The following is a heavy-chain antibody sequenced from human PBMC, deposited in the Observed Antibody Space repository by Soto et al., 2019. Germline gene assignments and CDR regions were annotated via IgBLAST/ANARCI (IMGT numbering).Heavy chain of an antibody. J-gene: IGHJ4*02. CDR3: SRREGDY. CDR2: IGSSADTYAT. Sequence: EGSLRLSCAGSGFTFSGFAIHWVRQAPGIGLEWVGRIGSSADTYATAYTASVKGRFTISRDDSKNTAYLQMNSLKTEDTAVYYCSRREGDYWGQGTLVTVSS. D-gene: IGHD1-26*01. CDR1: GFTFSGFA. V-gene: IGHV3-73*01.